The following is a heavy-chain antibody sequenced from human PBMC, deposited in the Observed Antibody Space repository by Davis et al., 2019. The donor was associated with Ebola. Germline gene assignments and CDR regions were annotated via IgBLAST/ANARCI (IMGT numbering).Heavy chain of an antibody. CDR2: IKQYGSEK. D-gene: IGHD6-19*01. V-gene: IGHV3-7*03. CDR1: GFTFSNYW. Sequence: GESLKISCVASGFTFSNYWMTWVRQAPVRGLEWVANIKQYGSEKQYVDSVRGRFTISRDNAKNSLYLQMNSLRAEDTAVYYCAIANRGPVADTGDYWGQGTLVTVSS. J-gene: IGHJ4*02. CDR3: AIANRGPVADTGDY.